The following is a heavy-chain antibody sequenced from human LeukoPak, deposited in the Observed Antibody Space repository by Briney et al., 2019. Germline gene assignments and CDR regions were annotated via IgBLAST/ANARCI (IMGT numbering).Heavy chain of an antibody. D-gene: IGHD6-13*01. V-gene: IGHV4-59*12. J-gene: IGHJ3*02. Sequence: SETLSLTCAVSGSSISNFYWTWIRQPPGKGLEYIGYIYYDGTTDYNPSLKSRVTISLDTSKNQFSLKLSSVTAADTAVYYCAREVAAAASSGFGAFDIWGQGTMVTVSS. CDR2: IYYDGTT. CDR1: GSSISNFY. CDR3: AREVAAAASSGFGAFDI.